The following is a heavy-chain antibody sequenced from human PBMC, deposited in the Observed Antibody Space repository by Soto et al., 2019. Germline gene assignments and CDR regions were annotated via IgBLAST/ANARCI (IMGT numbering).Heavy chain of an antibody. D-gene: IGHD6-19*01. Sequence: SQTLSLPCAISGGSVSSNSAAWNWNRQSPSRGLEWLGRTYYRSKWYNDYAVSVKSRITINLDTSKNQFSLQLNSVTPEDTAVYYCARLQAGNDYFDYWGQGTLVTVSS. CDR1: GGSVSSNSAA. CDR3: ARLQAGNDYFDY. J-gene: IGHJ4*02. V-gene: IGHV6-1*01. CDR2: TYYRSKWYN.